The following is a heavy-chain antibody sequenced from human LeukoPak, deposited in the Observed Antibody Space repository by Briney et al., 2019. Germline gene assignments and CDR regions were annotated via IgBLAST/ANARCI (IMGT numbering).Heavy chain of an antibody. CDR1: GFTFSSYA. V-gene: IGHV3-23*01. J-gene: IGHJ3*02. Sequence: GGSLRLSCAASGFTFSSYAMSWVRQAPGKGLEWVSAISGSGGSTYYADSVKGRFTISRDNSKNTLYLQMNSLRAEDTAVYYCARPHLRYKKAADVFDIWGQGTMVTVSS. CDR3: ARPHLRYKKAADVFDI. D-gene: IGHD1-1*01. CDR2: ISGSGGST.